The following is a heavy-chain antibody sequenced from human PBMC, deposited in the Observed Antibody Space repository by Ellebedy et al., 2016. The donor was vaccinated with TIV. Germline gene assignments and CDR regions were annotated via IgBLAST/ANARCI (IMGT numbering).Heavy chain of an antibody. D-gene: IGHD3-22*01. CDR3: ASTFDYDSSGYPLFDD. V-gene: IGHV4-59*08. Sequence: MPSETLSLTCTVSGGSISNYYWSWIRQPPGKGLEWIGYIYYSGSTNYNPSLKSRVTISVDTSKNQFSLKLSSVTAADTAVYYCASTFDYDSSGYPLFDDWGQGTLVTVSS. CDR1: GGSISNYY. J-gene: IGHJ4*02. CDR2: IYYSGST.